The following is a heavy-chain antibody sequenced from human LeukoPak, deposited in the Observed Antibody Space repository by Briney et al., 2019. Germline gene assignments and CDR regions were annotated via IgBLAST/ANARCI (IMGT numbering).Heavy chain of an antibody. J-gene: IGHJ4*02. CDR3: ARAYYYGSGSYGGY. CDR2: INPNSGGT. CDR1: GYTFTGYY. D-gene: IGHD3-10*01. V-gene: IGHV1-2*02. Sequence: ASVKVSCKASGYTFTGYYMHWVRQAPGQGLEWMGWINPNSGGTNYAQKFQGRVTLTRDTSISTAYMELSRLRSDDTAVYYCARAYYYGSGSYGGYWGQGTLVTVSS.